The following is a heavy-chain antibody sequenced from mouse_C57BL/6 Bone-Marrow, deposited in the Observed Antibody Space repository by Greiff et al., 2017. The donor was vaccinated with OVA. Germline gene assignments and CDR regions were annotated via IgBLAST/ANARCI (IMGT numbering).Heavy chain of an antibody. CDR1: GYTFTSYW. Sequence: QVQLQQPGAELVMPGASVKLSCTASGYTFTSYWMHWVKQRPGQGLEWIGEIDPSDSYTNYNEKFKGKSTLTVDKSSSTAYMQLSSLTSEDSAVYYCARGYYYGSSPAWFAYWGQGTLVTVSA. CDR2: IDPSDSYT. CDR3: ARGYYYGSSPAWFAY. V-gene: IGHV1-69*01. D-gene: IGHD1-1*01. J-gene: IGHJ3*01.